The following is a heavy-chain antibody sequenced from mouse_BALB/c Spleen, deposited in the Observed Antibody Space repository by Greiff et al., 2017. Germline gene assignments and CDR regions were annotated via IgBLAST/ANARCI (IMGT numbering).Heavy chain of an antibody. D-gene: IGHD2-4*01. CDR2: IDTSDSYT. CDR3: ARGSTMITTTYYYAMDY. CDR1: GYTFTDYW. Sequence: QVQLQQPGAELVMPGASVKMSCKASGYTFTDYWMHWVKQRPGQGLEWIGAIDTSDSYTSYNQKFKGKATLTVDESSSTAYMQLSSLTSEDSAVYYCARGSTMITTTYYYAMDYGGQGTSGTVSS. V-gene: IGHV1-69*01. J-gene: IGHJ4*01.